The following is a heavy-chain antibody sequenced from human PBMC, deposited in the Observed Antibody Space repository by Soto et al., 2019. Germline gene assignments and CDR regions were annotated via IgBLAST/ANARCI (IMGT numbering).Heavy chain of an antibody. V-gene: IGHV3-15*07. D-gene: IGHD1-7*01. Sequence: GGSLRLSCAASGFTFSNALMNWVRQAPGKGLEWVGRIKSKTDGGTTDYAAPVKGRFTISRDDSKNTLYLQMNSLKTEDTAVYYCTTGTIDYYYYYGMDVWGQGTTVTVSS. CDR2: IKSKTDGGTT. CDR3: TTGTIDYYYYYGMDV. CDR1: GFTFSNAL. J-gene: IGHJ6*02.